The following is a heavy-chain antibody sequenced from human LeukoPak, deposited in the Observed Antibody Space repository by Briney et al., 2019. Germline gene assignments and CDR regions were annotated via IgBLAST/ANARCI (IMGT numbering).Heavy chain of an antibody. V-gene: IGHV3-20*04. J-gene: IGHJ6*03. CDR3: ARVYELREEDYYYYMDV. CDR2: INWNGGST. CDR1: GFTFDDYG. Sequence: GRSLRLSCAASGFTFDDYGMNWVRQAPGKGLEWVSGINWNGGSTGYADSVKGRFTISRDNAKNSLYLQMNSLRAEDTALYYCARVYELREEDYYYYMDVWGKGTAVTVSS. D-gene: IGHD5/OR15-5a*01.